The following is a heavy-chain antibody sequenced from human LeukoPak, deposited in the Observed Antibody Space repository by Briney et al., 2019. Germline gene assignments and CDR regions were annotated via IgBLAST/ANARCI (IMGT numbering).Heavy chain of an antibody. CDR1: GYTFTSYY. V-gene: IGHV1-2*02. CDR3: ARFLTAAAGPSFDY. Sequence: ASVKVSCAASGYTFTSYYMHWVRQAPGQGLEWMGWINPNSGGTNYAQKFQGRVTMTRDTSISTAYMELSRLRSDDTAVYYCARFLTAAAGPSFDYWGQGTLVTVSS. J-gene: IGHJ4*02. CDR2: INPNSGGT. D-gene: IGHD6-13*01.